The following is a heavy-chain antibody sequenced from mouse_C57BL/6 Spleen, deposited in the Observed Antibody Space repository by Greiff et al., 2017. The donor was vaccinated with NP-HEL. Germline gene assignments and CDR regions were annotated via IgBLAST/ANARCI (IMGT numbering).Heavy chain of an antibody. J-gene: IGHJ1*03. D-gene: IGHD2-4*01. CDR3: ARRLIYYDYDGGYCDV. CDR2: IDPSDSYT. CDR1: GYTFTSYW. V-gene: IGHV1-69*01. Sequence: QVQLQQPGAELVMPGASVKLSCKASGYTFTSYWMHWVKQRPGQGLEWIGEIDPSDSYTNYNQKFKGKSTLTVDKSSSTAYMQLSSLTSEDSAVYYCARRLIYYDYDGGYCDVWGTGTTVTVSS.